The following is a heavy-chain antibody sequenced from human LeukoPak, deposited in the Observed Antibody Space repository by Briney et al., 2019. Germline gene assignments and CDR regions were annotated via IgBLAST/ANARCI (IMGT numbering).Heavy chain of an antibody. J-gene: IGHJ4*02. CDR3: AKDVLWFGELLPDY. V-gene: IGHV3-30*02. D-gene: IGHD3-10*01. Sequence: GGSLRLSCAASGFTFSSYGMHWVRQAPGKGLEWVAFIRYDGSNKYYADSVKGRFTISRDNSKNTLYLQMNSLRAEDTAVYYGAKDVLWFGELLPDYWGQGTLVTVSS. CDR1: GFTFSSYG. CDR2: IRYDGSNK.